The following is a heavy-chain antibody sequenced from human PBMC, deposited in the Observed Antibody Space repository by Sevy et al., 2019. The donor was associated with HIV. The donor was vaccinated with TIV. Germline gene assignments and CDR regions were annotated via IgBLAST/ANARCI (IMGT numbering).Heavy chain of an antibody. D-gene: IGHD3-22*01. Sequence: GGSLRLSCAASGFTFNSYAMSWVRQAPGKGLEWVSAISGSGGSTYYADSVKGRFTISRDNSKNTLYLQMNSLRAEDTAVYYCAKVAWDSSGYYIGYFDYWGQGTLVTVSS. J-gene: IGHJ4*02. V-gene: IGHV3-23*01. CDR2: ISGSGGST. CDR3: AKVAWDSSGYYIGYFDY. CDR1: GFTFNSYA.